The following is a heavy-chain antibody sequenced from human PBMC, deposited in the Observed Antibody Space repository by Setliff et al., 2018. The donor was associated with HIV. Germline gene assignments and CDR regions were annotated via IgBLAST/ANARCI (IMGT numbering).Heavy chain of an antibody. J-gene: IGHJ4*02. V-gene: IGHV1-18*01. CDR2: LNLYKDDT. Sequence: ASVKVSCKASGYTFSSYAITWVRQAPGQGLEWMGSLNLYKDDTHYAQKFQDRVAMTAYTSTNTVYMELRSLRSDDTAVYYCARYALCSDDCSDEGADIWGQGTLVTVSS. CDR1: GYTFSSYA. CDR3: ARYALCSDDCSDEGADI. D-gene: IGHD2-21*01.